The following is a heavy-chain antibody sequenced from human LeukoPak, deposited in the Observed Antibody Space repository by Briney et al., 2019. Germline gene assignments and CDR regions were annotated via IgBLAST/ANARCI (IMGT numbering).Heavy chain of an antibody. CDR3: ARSSTTVTISYYYYYMDV. Sequence: ASVKVSCKASGYTFTGYYMHWVRQAPGQGLEWMGWINPNSGGTNYAQKFQGRVTMTRDTSISTAYMELSSLRSEDTAVYYCARSSTTVTISYYYYYMDVWGKGTTVTVSS. D-gene: IGHD4-17*01. J-gene: IGHJ6*03. V-gene: IGHV1-2*02. CDR2: INPNSGGT. CDR1: GYTFTGYY.